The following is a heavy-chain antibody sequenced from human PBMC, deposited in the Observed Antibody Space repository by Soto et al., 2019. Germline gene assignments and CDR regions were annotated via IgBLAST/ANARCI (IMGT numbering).Heavy chain of an antibody. CDR2: VIPIFGTA. CDR1: GGTFSSYA. J-gene: IGHJ4*02. D-gene: IGHD1-26*01. V-gene: IGHV1-69*13. Sequence: SVKVSCKASGGTFSSYAISWVRQAPGQGLEWMGGVIPIFGTANYAQKFQGRVTITADESTSTAYMELSSLRSEDTAVYYCARDSGGATGPPECWGKGTLVTFSA. CDR3: ARDSGGATGPPEC.